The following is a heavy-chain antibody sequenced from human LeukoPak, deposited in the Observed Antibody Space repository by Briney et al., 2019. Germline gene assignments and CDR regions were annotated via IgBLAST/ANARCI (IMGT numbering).Heavy chain of an antibody. Sequence: KSSETLSLTCTVSGGSISSGGYYWSWIRQHPGKGPEWIGYIYYSGSTYYNPSLKSRVTISVDTSKNQFSLKPSSVTAADTAVYYCARDLDYYYYMDVWGKGATVTVSS. CDR2: IYYSGST. CDR1: GGSISSGGYY. J-gene: IGHJ6*03. CDR3: ARDLDYYYYMDV. V-gene: IGHV4-31*03.